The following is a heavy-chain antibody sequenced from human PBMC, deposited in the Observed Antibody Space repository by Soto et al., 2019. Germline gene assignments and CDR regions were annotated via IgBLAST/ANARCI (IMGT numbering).Heavy chain of an antibody. CDR1: GFTFSDYY. V-gene: IGHV3-11*06. D-gene: IGHD3-3*01. CDR2: ISSSSSYT. J-gene: IGHJ6*02. CDR3: ARVSLFLEDYGMDV. Sequence: GGSLRLSCAASGFTFSDYYMSWIRQAPGKGLEWVSYISSSSSYTNYADSVKGRFTISRDNAKNSLYLQMNSLRAEDTAVYYCARVSLFLEDYGMDVWGQGTTVTVSS.